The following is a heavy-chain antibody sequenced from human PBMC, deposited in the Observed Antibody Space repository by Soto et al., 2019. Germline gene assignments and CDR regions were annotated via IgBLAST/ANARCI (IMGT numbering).Heavy chain of an antibody. D-gene: IGHD3-16*01. CDR1: GFTFSTYW. CDR2: VDQDGSET. Sequence: VQLVESGGGLVQPGGSLRLSCAASGFTFSTYWMTWVRQPPGKGLEWVANVDQDGSETYYVDSVRGRFTVSRDNAKNSLYLQMNSRRVEDTAVYYCVCGGNFFIYWGQGTLVTVSP. CDR3: VCGGNFFIY. J-gene: IGHJ4*02. V-gene: IGHV3-7*01.